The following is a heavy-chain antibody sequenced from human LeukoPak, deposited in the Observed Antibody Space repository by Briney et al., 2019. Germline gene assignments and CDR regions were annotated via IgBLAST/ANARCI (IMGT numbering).Heavy chain of an antibody. J-gene: IGHJ4*02. CDR2: ISSSSGYI. V-gene: IGHV3-21*01. CDR3: ARVAEAAAFDS. D-gene: IGHD6-13*01. Sequence: GGSLRLSCAASGFTFSSYSMNWVRQAPGKGLEWVSSISSSSGYIYYADFLKGRFTISRDNSKNTLYLQMNSLRAEDTAVYYCARVAEAAAFDSWGQGTLVTVSS. CDR1: GFTFSSYS.